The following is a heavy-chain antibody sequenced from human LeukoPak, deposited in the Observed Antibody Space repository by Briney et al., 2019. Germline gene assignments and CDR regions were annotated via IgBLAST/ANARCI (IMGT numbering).Heavy chain of an antibody. Sequence: ASVKVSCKASGYTFTSYGISWVRQAPGQGLEWMGWISAYNGNTNYAQKLQGRVTMATDTSTSTAYMELRSLRSDDTAVYYCARTKNEKYYDILTGYSPLGYWGQGTLVIVSS. D-gene: IGHD3-9*01. CDR1: GYTFTSYG. CDR3: ARTKNEKYYDILTGYSPLGY. CDR2: ISAYNGNT. J-gene: IGHJ4*02. V-gene: IGHV1-18*01.